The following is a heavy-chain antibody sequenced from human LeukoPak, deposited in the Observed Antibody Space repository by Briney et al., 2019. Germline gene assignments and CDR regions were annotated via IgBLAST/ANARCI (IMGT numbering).Heavy chain of an antibody. V-gene: IGHV4-34*01. Sequence: GSLRLSCVASGFTFSNAWMSWIRQPPGKGLEWIGEINHSGSTNYNPSLNSRVTISVDTSKNHFSLKLSSVTAADTAVYYCAREGGVVPAATLDYWGQGTLVTVSS. CDR1: GFTFSNAW. D-gene: IGHD2-2*01. J-gene: IGHJ4*02. CDR3: AREGGVVPAATLDY. CDR2: INHSGST.